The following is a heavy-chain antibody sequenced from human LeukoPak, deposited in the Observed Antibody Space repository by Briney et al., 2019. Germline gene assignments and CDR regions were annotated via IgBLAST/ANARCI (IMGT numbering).Heavy chain of an antibody. Sequence: GGSLRLSCAASGFTFSSYAMSWVRQAPGKGLEWVSAISGSGGSTYYADSVKGRFTISRDNSKNTLYLQMNSPRAEDTAVYYCAKGKTRAYIGRQNDAFDIWGQGTMVTVSS. CDR2: ISGSGGST. J-gene: IGHJ3*02. CDR3: AKGKTRAYIGRQNDAFDI. CDR1: GFTFSSYA. V-gene: IGHV3-23*01. D-gene: IGHD2-21*01.